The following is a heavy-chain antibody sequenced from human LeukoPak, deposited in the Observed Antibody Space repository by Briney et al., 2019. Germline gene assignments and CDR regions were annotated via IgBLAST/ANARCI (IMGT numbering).Heavy chain of an antibody. Sequence: GGSLRLSCTASGFTFSNYAVNWVRQAPGKGLEWVSGISGTGGNTYYADSVKGRFTISRDNSKNTLYLQINSLRAEDTAVYYCAKSRGSYYRTSFDYWGQGILVTVSS. CDR1: GFTFSNYA. V-gene: IGHV3-23*01. J-gene: IGHJ4*02. CDR3: AKSRGSYYRTSFDY. CDR2: ISGTGGNT. D-gene: IGHD1-26*01.